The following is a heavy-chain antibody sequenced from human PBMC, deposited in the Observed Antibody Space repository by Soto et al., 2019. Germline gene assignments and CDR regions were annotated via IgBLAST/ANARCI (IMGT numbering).Heavy chain of an antibody. CDR2: IYYSGST. Sequence: SETLSLTCTVSGGSISSGGYYWSWIRQHPGKGLEWIGYIYYSGSTYYNPSLKSRVTISVDTSKNQFSLKLSSVTAADTAVYYCARTIVLVPAAKNWFDPWGQGTLVTVSS. J-gene: IGHJ5*02. V-gene: IGHV4-31*03. CDR1: GGSISSGGYY. CDR3: ARTIVLVPAAKNWFDP. D-gene: IGHD2-2*01.